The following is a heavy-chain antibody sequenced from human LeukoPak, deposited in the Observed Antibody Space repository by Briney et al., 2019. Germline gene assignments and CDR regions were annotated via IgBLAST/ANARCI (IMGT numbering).Heavy chain of an antibody. CDR1: GFTFSSYW. CDR3: ASMTTVTLDDAFDL. V-gene: IGHV3-74*01. CDR2: IDGDGSST. Sequence: GGSLRLSCAASGFTFSSYWMQWVRQAPGKGLVWVSRIDGDGSSTNYADSVKGRFTISRDNSKNTLYLQMNSLRADDTAMYYCASMTTVTLDDAFDLWGQGTMVTVSS. D-gene: IGHD4-17*01. J-gene: IGHJ3*01.